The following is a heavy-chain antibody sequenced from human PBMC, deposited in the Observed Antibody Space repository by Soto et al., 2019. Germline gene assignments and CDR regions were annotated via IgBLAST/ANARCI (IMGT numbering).Heavy chain of an antibody. CDR1: GYTFRNFG. V-gene: IGHV1-18*01. Sequence: QIQLLQSGAEVKKPGASVKVTCKASGYTFRNFGISWVRQAPGQGLEWMGWISAYNANANYAQKFQGSLTMTADTSTSTASMELRSLRSDDTAVYYCARENSYFDYWGQGTLVTVSS. CDR3: ARENSYFDY. CDR2: ISAYNANA. J-gene: IGHJ4*02.